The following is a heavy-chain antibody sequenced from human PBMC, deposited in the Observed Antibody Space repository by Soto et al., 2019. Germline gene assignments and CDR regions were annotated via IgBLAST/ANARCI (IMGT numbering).Heavy chain of an antibody. D-gene: IGHD3-22*01. CDR3: AKDFIYDSSCVLDY. CDR2: ISDNGGNT. CDR1: GFTFRSYA. J-gene: IGHJ4*02. Sequence: VQLLESGGALVQPGGSLRLSCEASGFTFRSYAMSWVRQAPGKGLEWVSAISDNGGNTYYPDSVRGRFTISRDTSKNTLFLQMSSVRAEDTAVYYCAKDFIYDSSCVLDYWGQGTLVTVSS. V-gene: IGHV3-23*01.